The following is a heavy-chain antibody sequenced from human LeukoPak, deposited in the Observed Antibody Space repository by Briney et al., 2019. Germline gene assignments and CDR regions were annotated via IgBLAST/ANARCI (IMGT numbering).Heavy chain of an antibody. J-gene: IGHJ4*02. CDR1: GFTFSSYG. D-gene: IGHD3-3*01. CDR3: AKLVGYYDFWSGYHFDY. V-gene: IGHV3-30*02. CDR2: IRYDGSNK. Sequence: TRGSLRLSCAASGFTFSSYGMHWVRQAPGKGLEWVAFIRYDGSNKYYADSVKGRFTISRDNSKNTLYLQMNSLRAEDTAVYYCAKLVGYYDFWSGYHFDYWGQGTLVTVSS.